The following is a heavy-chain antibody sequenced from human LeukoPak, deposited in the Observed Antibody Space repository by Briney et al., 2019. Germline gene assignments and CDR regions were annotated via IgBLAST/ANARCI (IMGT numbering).Heavy chain of an antibody. J-gene: IGHJ6*03. CDR3: ARGGQLLFAYYYYMDG. CDR2: MTPNSGTI. V-gene: IGHV1-8*01. D-gene: IGHD5-18*01. Sequence: ASVKVSCKASGHTITSYDINWVRQATGQGIAWMGWMTPNSGTIGYAQKFHGRVTMTIDTSISTAYMELGSLRSEDTAVYYCARGGQLLFAYYYYMDGWGKGGTVTVSS. CDR1: GHTITSYD.